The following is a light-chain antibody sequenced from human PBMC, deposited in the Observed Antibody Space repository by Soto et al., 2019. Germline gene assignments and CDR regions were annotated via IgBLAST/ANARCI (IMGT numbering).Light chain of an antibody. CDR2: AAS. CDR1: QGISSY. CDR3: QQYYSHPLT. Sequence: AILMTQSASSFSASTGDRVTITCGASQGISSYLAWYQQKPVKAPKLLIYAASTLQSGVQSRFSGSSSGTDFNLTISCLQSEDFATYYCQQYYSHPLTFGGGTKVDIK. V-gene: IGKV1-8*01. J-gene: IGKJ4*01.